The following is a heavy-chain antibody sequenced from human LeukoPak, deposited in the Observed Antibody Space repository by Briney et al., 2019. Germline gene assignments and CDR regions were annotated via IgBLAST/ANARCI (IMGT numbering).Heavy chain of an antibody. CDR3: AGDSSSWFNWFDP. V-gene: IGHV1-18*01. J-gene: IGHJ5*02. CDR1: GYTFTSYG. D-gene: IGHD6-13*01. CDR2: ISAYNGNT. Sequence: ASVKVSCKAAGYTFTSYGISWVRQAPGQGLEWMGWISAYNGNTNYAQKLQGRVTMTTDTSTSTAYMELRSLRSDDTAVYYCAGDSSSWFNWFDPWGQGTLVTVSS.